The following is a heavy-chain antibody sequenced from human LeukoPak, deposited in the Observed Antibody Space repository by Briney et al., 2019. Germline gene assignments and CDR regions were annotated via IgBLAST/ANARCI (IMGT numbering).Heavy chain of an antibody. CDR3: VANSGSYQVFDY. CDR1: GFTFSSYT. Sequence: PGGSLRLSCAASGFTFSSYTMNWVRQAPGKGLEWVSYITGSSSTIYYADSMKGRFTISRDNARNSLFLQMNSLRAEDTAVYYCVANSGSYQVFDYWGQGTLVTVSS. CDR2: ITGSSSTI. V-gene: IGHV3-48*04. J-gene: IGHJ4*02. D-gene: IGHD1-26*01.